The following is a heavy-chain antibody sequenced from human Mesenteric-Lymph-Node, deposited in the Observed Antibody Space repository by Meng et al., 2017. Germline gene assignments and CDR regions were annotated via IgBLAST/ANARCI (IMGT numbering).Heavy chain of an antibody. CDR2: IYYSGST. D-gene: IGHD3-10*01. J-gene: IGHJ6*02. V-gene: IGHV4-59*12. CDR3: ARGRVLLWFGELFRYYYYGMDV. Sequence: GSLRLSCTVSGGSISSYYWSWIRQPPGKGLEWIGYIYYSGSTNYNPSLKSRVTISVDTSKNQFSLKLSSVTAANTAVYYCARGRVLLWFGELFRYYYYGMDVWGQGTTVTVSS. CDR1: GGSISSYY.